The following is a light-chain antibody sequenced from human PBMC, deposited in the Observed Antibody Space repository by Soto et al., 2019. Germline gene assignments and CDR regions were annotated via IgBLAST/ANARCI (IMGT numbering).Light chain of an antibody. CDR2: KAS. J-gene: IGKJ1*01. V-gene: IGKV1-5*03. Sequence: DIQMTQSPSTLSASVGDRVTITCRASQNLNNWLAWFQQKPGKAPTLLIYKASGLESGVPSRFSGRGSGTEFTLTISSLQPDDSSTYYCHQYNNYPWTFGQGTKVEIK. CDR1: QNLNNW. CDR3: HQYNNYPWT.